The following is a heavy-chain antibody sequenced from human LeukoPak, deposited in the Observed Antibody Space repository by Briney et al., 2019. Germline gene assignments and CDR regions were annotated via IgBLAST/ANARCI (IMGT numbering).Heavy chain of an antibody. CDR3: AKPTGDTGWYGLFEY. CDR1: GFTFSGYA. Sequence: GGSLRLSCAASGFTFSGYAMNWIRQAPGKGLEWVAVVSYDGNDYYYADSVKGRFTISRDNSKNTLYLQMNSLRAEDTAVYYCAKPTGDTGWYGLFEYWGQGTLVTVSS. J-gene: IGHJ4*02. D-gene: IGHD6-19*01. V-gene: IGHV3-30*18. CDR2: VSYDGNDY.